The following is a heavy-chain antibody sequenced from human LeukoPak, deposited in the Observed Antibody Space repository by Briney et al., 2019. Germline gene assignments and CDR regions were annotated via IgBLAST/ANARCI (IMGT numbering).Heavy chain of an antibody. Sequence: GGSLRLSCAASGFTFSSYSMNWVRQAPGKGLEWVSSISSSSSYIYYADSVKGRFTISRDNAKNSLYLQMSSLRAEDTAVYYCARDQGYCSGGSCYPGYWGQGTLVTVSS. J-gene: IGHJ4*02. CDR3: ARDQGYCSGGSCYPGY. V-gene: IGHV3-21*01. CDR2: ISSSSSYI. D-gene: IGHD2-15*01. CDR1: GFTFSSYS.